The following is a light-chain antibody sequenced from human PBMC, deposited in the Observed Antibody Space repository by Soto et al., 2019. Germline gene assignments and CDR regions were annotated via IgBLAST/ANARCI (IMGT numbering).Light chain of an antibody. Sequence: DIVLTQSPLSLPVIPGEPASISCRSSQSLQYSNGYNYLDWYFQKPGQSPQLLISLGSTRASGVHDRFSGSGSGTDFTLKISRVEADDVGVYYCFQGLQTPPITFGQGTRLEIK. CDR2: LGS. J-gene: IGKJ5*01. V-gene: IGKV2-28*01. CDR3: FQGLQTPPIT. CDR1: QSLQYSNGYNY.